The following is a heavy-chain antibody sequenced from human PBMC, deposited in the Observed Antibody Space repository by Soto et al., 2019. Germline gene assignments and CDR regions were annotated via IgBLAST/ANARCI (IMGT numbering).Heavy chain of an antibody. V-gene: IGHV3-73*01. CDR1: GFTFSGSA. CDR2: IRSKANSYAT. J-gene: IGHJ4*02. CDR3: ARGVYDFWSGHPKGLDY. Sequence: GSLSLSCAASGFTFSGSAMHWVRQASGKGLEWVGRIRSKANSYATAYAVSVKGRFTISRDDSRNTAYLQMNSLKTEDTAVYYCARGVYDFWSGHPKGLDYWGQGTVVTVSS. D-gene: IGHD3-3*01.